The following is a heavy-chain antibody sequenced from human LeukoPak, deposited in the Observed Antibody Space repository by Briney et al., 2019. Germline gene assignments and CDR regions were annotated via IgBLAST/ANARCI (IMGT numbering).Heavy chain of an antibody. CDR2: ISYEGSTK. D-gene: IGHD3-22*01. CDR3: AKDPYYYDNSAYDAFDI. J-gene: IGHJ3*02. Sequence: GGSLRHSCAASGFTFSTYGMHWVRQAPGKGLEWVADISYEGSTKYYADSVKGRFSISRDNSQNTLYLSMNSLRAEDTAVYYCAKDPYYYDNSAYDAFDIWGQGTMVTVSS. CDR1: GFTFSTYG. V-gene: IGHV3-30*18.